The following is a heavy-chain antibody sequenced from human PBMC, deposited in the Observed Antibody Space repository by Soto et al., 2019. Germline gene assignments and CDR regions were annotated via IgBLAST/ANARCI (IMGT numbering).Heavy chain of an antibody. CDR3: AKEVLRVVVAATYNWFDP. D-gene: IGHD2-15*01. Sequence: PGGSLRLSCAASGFTFSSYAMSWVRQAPGKGLEWVSAISGSGGSTYYADSVKGRFTISRDNSKNTLYLQMNSLRAEDTAVYYCAKEVLRVVVAATYNWFDPWGQGTLVTVSS. CDR1: GFTFSSYA. V-gene: IGHV3-23*01. CDR2: ISGSGGST. J-gene: IGHJ5*02.